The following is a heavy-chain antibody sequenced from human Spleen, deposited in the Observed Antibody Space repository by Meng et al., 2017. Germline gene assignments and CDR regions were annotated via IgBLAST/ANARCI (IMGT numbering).Heavy chain of an antibody. V-gene: IGHV1-18*01. D-gene: IGHD3-10*01. CDR2: LGAHDGDT. Sequence: QVQPVQSGPEVKKPGASVKVSCKASDYTFTGYGFSWVRQVPGQGLEWMAWLGAHDGDTSHAPKFQGRVTVSADRPTATAYMELRSLRSDDTAVYYCARGTPGRSYSDYWGQGTLVTVSS. CDR3: ARGTPGRSYSDY. CDR1: DYTFTGYG. J-gene: IGHJ4*02.